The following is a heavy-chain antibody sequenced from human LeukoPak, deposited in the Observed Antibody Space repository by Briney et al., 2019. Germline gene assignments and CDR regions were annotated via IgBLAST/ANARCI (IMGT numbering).Heavy chain of an antibody. CDR1: GFTVITND. Sequence: GGSLRLSCAASGFTVITNDMTWVRQAPGKGLEWVSVLYSDGNTKYADSVQGRFTISRDNSKNTLYLEMNSLSPDDTAVYYCAREGAAADFDYWGQGTLVTVSS. V-gene: IGHV3-53*01. J-gene: IGHJ4*02. CDR2: LYSDGNT. D-gene: IGHD6-13*01. CDR3: AREGAAADFDY.